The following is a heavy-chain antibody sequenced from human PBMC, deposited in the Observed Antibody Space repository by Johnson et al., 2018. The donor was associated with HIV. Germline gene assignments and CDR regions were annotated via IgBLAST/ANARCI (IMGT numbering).Heavy chain of an antibody. D-gene: IGHD7-27*01. CDR2: MSSSGSTI. J-gene: IGHJ3*02. Sequence: QVQLVESGGGLVKPGGSLRLSCEASGFRFSDYYMSWIRQAPGKGLEWISYMSSSGSTIYHAESVKGRFTISRDNAKNSLYLQMNRLRVAHTAWYYCARELDTLFVRSSGAAFNIWGQGPTVTVSS. CDR3: ARELDTLFVRSSGAAFNI. CDR1: GFRFSDYY. V-gene: IGHV3-11*04.